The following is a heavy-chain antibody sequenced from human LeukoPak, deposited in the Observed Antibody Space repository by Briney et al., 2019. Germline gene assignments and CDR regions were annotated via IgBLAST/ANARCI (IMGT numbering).Heavy chain of an antibody. J-gene: IGHJ5*02. D-gene: IGHD2-2*03. CDR2: IHYTGNT. V-gene: IGHV4-59*01. CDR1: GGSISSYY. Sequence: SETLSLTCTVSGGSISSYYWSWIRQPPGKGLEWLGYIHYTGNTNYNPSLKSRVTISVDTSKNQFSLKVSFVTAADTAVYYCGRWIGPIAMFDPWGQGTLVTVSS. CDR3: GRWIGPIAMFDP.